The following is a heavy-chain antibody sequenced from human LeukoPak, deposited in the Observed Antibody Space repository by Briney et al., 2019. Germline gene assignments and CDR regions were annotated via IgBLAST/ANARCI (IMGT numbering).Heavy chain of an antibody. Sequence: PGGSLRLSCAASGFSFSSYAMHWGRQAPGKGLEWVAVISYDGSNKDYGDSVKGRFTISRDNSKNTLYLQMNSLRAEDTAVYYCARDRNIAVAGTFDYWGQGTLVTVSS. CDR1: GFSFSSYA. CDR3: ARDRNIAVAGTFDY. CDR2: ISYDGSNK. D-gene: IGHD6-19*01. V-gene: IGHV3-30*04. J-gene: IGHJ4*02.